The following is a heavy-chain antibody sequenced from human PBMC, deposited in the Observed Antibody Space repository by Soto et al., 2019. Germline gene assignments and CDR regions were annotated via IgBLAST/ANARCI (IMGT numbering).Heavy chain of an antibody. D-gene: IGHD4-17*01. CDR1: GFTFSGFA. V-gene: IGHV3-23*01. CDR2: LKSAATST. J-gene: IGHJ4*02. CDR3: AKPTGDYPRDFDY. Sequence: PGGSLRLSCAASGFTFSGFAITWVRQAPGKGLEWVAVLKSAATSTYYPDSVKGRFTFSRDNSKNTLYLQMNSLRAEDTALYYCAKPTGDYPRDFDYWGQGTLVTVSS.